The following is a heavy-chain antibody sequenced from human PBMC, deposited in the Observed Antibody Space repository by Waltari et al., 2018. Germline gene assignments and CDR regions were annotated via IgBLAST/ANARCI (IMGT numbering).Heavy chain of an antibody. CDR3: AREAAARPYFYYYMDV. CDR2: IYYSGST. J-gene: IGHJ6*03. D-gene: IGHD6-6*01. V-gene: IGHV4-30-4*08. Sequence: QVQLQESGPGLVKPSQTLSLTCTVSGGSISSGDYYWSWIRQPPGKGLEWIGYIYYSGSTSYNPSLRSRVTISLDTSKNQFPLTLSSVTAADTAVYYCAREAAARPYFYYYMDVWGKGTTVTISS. CDR1: GGSISSGDYY.